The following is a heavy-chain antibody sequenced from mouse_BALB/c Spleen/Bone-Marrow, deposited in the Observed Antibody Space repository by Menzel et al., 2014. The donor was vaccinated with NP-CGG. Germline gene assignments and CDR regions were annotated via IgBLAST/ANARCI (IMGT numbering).Heavy chain of an antibody. V-gene: IGHV2-9*02. CDR3: ARVGNYDYAMDY. CDR2: IWSGGST. D-gene: IGHD2-1*01. CDR1: GFSLTSYG. Sequence: QVQLKESGPGLVAPSQSLSITCTVSGFSLTSYGVHWVRQPPGKGLEWLGVIWSGGSTNYNSALMSRLSISKDNSKSQVFLKMNSLQTDDTAMYYCARVGNYDYAMDYWGQGTSATVSS. J-gene: IGHJ4*01.